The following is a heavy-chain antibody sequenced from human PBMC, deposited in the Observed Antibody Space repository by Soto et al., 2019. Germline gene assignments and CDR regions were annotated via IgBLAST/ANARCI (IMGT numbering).Heavy chain of an antibody. CDR2: IIPIFGTA. V-gene: IGHV1-69*13. D-gene: IGHD2-2*01. CDR3: ARLGVPQYYYYGMDV. Sequence: GASVKVSCKASGGTFSSYAISWVRQAPGQGLEWMGGIIPIFGTANYAQKFQGRVTITADESTSTAYMELSSLRSEDTAVYYCARLGVPQYYYYGMDVWGQGTTVTVSS. CDR1: GGTFSSYA. J-gene: IGHJ6*02.